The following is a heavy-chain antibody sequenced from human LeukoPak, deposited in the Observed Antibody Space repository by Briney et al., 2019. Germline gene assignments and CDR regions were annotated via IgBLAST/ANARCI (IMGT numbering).Heavy chain of an antibody. CDR1: GFTFSGYA. Sequence: GGSLRLSCAASGFTFSGYAMSWVRQAPGKGLEWVSAISGSGGSTYYADSVKGRFTISRDNSKNTLYLQMNSLRAEDTAVYYCATQNFDWLLDRFDYWGQGTLVTVSS. V-gene: IGHV3-23*01. D-gene: IGHD3-9*01. CDR3: ATQNFDWLLDRFDY. CDR2: ISGSGGST. J-gene: IGHJ4*02.